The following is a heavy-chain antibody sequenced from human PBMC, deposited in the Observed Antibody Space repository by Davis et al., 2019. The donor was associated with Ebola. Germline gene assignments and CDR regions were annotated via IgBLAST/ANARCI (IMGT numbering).Heavy chain of an antibody. CDR2: IDPSDSYT. V-gene: IGHV5-10-1*01. J-gene: IGHJ4*02. CDR3: ARHGNWNDLFFDY. CDR1: GYTFTSYG. D-gene: IGHD1-1*01. Sequence: KVSCKASGYTFTSYGISWVRQLPGKGLEWMGRIDPSDSYTNYSPSFQGHVTISADKSISTAYLQWSSLKASDTAMYYCARHGNWNDLFFDYWGQGTLVTVSS.